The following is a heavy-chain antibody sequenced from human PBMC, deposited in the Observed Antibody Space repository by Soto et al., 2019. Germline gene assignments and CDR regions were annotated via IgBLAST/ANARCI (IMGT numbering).Heavy chain of an antibody. J-gene: IGHJ4*02. D-gene: IGHD4-4*01. CDR2: INAGNGNT. Sequence: ASVKVSCKASGYTFTSYAMHWVRQAPGQRLEWMGWINAGNGNTKYSQKFQGRVTITRDTSASTAYMELSSLRSEDTAVYYCARVSPRWVDSSHYIDYSGQATLVTVSS. CDR3: ARVSPRWVDSSHYIDY. V-gene: IGHV1-3*01. CDR1: GYTFTSYA.